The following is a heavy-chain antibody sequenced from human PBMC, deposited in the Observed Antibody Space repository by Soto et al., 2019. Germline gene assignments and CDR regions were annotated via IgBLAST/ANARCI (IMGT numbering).Heavy chain of an antibody. CDR3: ARGTGDFDY. CDR1: GFGLSGYG. Sequence: GGSLRLSCAASGFGLSGYGMHWVRQAPGKGLEWVAGIWHDGTNKYYGDSVKGRFTISRDNSKNTLYLQMNSLRAEDTAVYYCARGTGDFDYWGQGTLVTVSS. D-gene: IGHD7-27*01. CDR2: IWHDGTNK. V-gene: IGHV3-33*01. J-gene: IGHJ4*02.